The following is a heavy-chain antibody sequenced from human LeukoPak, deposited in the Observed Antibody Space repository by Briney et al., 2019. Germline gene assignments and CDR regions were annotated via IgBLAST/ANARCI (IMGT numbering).Heavy chain of an antibody. Sequence: GGSLRLSCAASGFTFSSYSMNWVRLAPGKGLEWVSSISSSSSYIYYADSVKGRFTISRDNAKNSLYLQMNSLRAEDTAVYYCARFPDPKNYYGMDVWGQGTTVTVSS. V-gene: IGHV3-21*01. CDR2: ISSSSSYI. CDR1: GFTFSSYS. CDR3: ARFPDPKNYYGMDV. J-gene: IGHJ6*02.